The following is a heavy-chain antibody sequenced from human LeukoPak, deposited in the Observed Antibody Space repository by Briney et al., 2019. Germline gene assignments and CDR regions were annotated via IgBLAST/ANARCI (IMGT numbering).Heavy chain of an antibody. Sequence: SETLSLTCTVSGGSISSYYWSWIRQPAGKGLEWIGRIYTICSTNYTPSLKSRVTMSLDTSKNQFSLKLSSVTAADTAVYYCARDLSDYDSSGSIFDYWGQRTLVTVSS. CDR1: GGSISSYY. V-gene: IGHV4-4*07. D-gene: IGHD3-22*01. J-gene: IGHJ4*02. CDR3: ARDLSDYDSSGSIFDY. CDR2: IYTICST.